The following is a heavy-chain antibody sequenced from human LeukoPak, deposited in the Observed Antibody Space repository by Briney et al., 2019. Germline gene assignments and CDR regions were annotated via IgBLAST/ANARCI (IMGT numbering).Heavy chain of an antibody. D-gene: IGHD3-22*01. CDR3: AKGEGSFSYYDSSGYYGY. Sequence: PGGSLRLSCAASGFTFSSYSMNWVRQAPGKGLEWVSSISSSSSYRYYVDSVKGRFTISRDNAKNSLYLQMNSLRAEDTAVYYCAKGEGSFSYYDSSGYYGYWGQGTLVTVSS. J-gene: IGHJ4*02. CDR2: ISSSSSYR. V-gene: IGHV3-21*01. CDR1: GFTFSSYS.